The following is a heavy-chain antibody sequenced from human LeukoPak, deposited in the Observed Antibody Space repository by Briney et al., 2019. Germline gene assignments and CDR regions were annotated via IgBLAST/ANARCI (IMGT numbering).Heavy chain of an antibody. V-gene: IGHV3-23*01. CDR2: ISISGNKI. J-gene: IGHJ4*02. CDR3: ANELRPNDY. D-gene: IGHD4-17*01. Sequence: PGGSLRLSCVVSGLTFSNRAMTWVRQAPGKGLEWVSSISISGNKILYADSVKGRFTISRDNSKNTLFLQMNSLQTEDTGVYFCANELRPNDYWGQGTLVTVS. CDR1: GLTFSNRA.